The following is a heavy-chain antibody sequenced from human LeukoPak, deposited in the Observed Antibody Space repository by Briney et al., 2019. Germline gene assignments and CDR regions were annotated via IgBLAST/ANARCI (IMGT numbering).Heavy chain of an antibody. V-gene: IGHV4-4*07. CDR1: GGSISSYY. Sequence: PSETLSLTCTVSGGSISSYYWSWIRQPAGKGLEWIGRIYTSGSTNYNPSLKSRVTMSVDTSKNQFSLKLSSVTAADTAVYYCARSGYDILTGYYSFDYWGQGTLVTVSS. J-gene: IGHJ4*02. CDR3: ARSGYDILTGYYSFDY. D-gene: IGHD3-9*01. CDR2: IYTSGST.